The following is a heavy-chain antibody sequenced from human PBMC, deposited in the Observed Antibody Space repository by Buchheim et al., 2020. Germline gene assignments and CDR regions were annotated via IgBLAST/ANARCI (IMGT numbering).Heavy chain of an antibody. Sequence: EVQLLESGGGLVQPGGSLRLSCAASGFTFSTYGMSWVRQAPGKGLEWVTAISGSGGSTFYADSVKGRFTISRDSSKTTLYVQMNSLRAEDTAVYYCAKDLGSGWYGGFDYWGPGTL. CDR1: GFTFSTYG. D-gene: IGHD6-19*01. CDR3: AKDLGSGWYGGFDY. J-gene: IGHJ4*02. CDR2: ISGSGGST. V-gene: IGHV3-23*01.